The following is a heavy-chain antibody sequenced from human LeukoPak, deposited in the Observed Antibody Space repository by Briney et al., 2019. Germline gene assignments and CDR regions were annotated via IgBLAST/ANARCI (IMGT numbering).Heavy chain of an antibody. CDR1: GFTFSRYA. CDR2: IGGSGGRT. CDR3: AKITFEGLMDYY. Sequence: GGSLRLSCAASGFTFSRYAMSWVRQAPGKGLEWVSSIGGSGGRTHYADPVKGRFTISRDNSKNTLYLQMNSLRAEDTAVYYCAKITFEGLMDYYWGQGTLVTVSS. D-gene: IGHD3-16*01. J-gene: IGHJ4*02. V-gene: IGHV3-23*01.